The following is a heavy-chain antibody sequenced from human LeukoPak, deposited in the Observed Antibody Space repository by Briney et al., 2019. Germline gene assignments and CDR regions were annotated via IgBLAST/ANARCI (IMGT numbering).Heavy chain of an antibody. CDR2: ISSTSTTI. V-gene: IGHV3-48*04. CDR3: ARGCGLHLSPAPSYYDSRCRYFDA. D-gene: IGHD3-22*01. CDR1: GFTFSDYS. Sequence: GGSLRLSCAASGFTFSDYSMEWVRQAPGKGLEWISYISSTSTTIYYADSVRGRFTTSRDNAKNSLYLQMNSLRAEDTAVYYCARGCGLHLSPAPSYYDSRCRYFDAWGQGTLVTISS. J-gene: IGHJ4*02.